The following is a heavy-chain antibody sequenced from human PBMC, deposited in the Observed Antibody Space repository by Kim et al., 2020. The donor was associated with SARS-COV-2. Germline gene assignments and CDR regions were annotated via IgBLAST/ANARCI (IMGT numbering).Heavy chain of an antibody. CDR3: ATPLFPYFIAVAGTDAFDI. Sequence: SVKVSCKASGGTFSSYAISWVRQAPGQGLEWMGRIIPILGIANYAQKFQGRVTITADKSTSTAYMELSSLRSEDTAVYYCATPLFPYFIAVAGTDAFDIWGQGTMVTVSS. D-gene: IGHD6-19*01. CDR2: IIPILGIA. CDR1: GGTFSSYA. V-gene: IGHV1-69*04. J-gene: IGHJ3*02.